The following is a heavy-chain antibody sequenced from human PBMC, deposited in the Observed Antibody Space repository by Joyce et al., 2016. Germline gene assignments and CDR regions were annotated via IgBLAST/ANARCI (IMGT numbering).Heavy chain of an antibody. V-gene: IGHV3-23*04. J-gene: IGHJ3*01. D-gene: IGHD2-15*01. Sequence: QLEESGGTLVHPGGSLRPSCKVSYRLSNKNGMAWVRQAPGKGREGVAASGASGGGRYYADSVKGRFTVSRDNSKNMMYLEMTSLQIEDTAVYYCARAKTVVVAYTLRDGFDVWGQGTQVAVSS. CDR1: YRLSNKNG. CDR3: ARAKTVVVAYTLRDGFDV. CDR2: SGASGGGR.